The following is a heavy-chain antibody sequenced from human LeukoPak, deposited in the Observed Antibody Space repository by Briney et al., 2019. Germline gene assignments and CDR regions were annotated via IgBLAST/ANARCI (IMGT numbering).Heavy chain of an antibody. CDR1: GYTFTSYY. CDR2: INPSGGST. CDR3: ARDIPYYDILTGYSDAFDI. D-gene: IGHD3-9*01. J-gene: IGHJ3*02. Sequence: ASVKVSCKASGYTFTSYYMHWVRQAPGQGLEWMGIINPSGGSTSYAQKFQGRVTMTRDTSTSTVYMELSSLRSEDTAVYYCARDIPYYDILTGYSDAFDIWGQGTMVTVSS. V-gene: IGHV1-46*01.